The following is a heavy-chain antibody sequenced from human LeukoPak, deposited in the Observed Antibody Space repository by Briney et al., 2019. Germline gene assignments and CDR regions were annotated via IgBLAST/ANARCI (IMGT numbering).Heavy chain of an antibody. CDR2: INHGGST. CDR3: ARGTHDCSSTSCYPAARIDY. Sequence: PSETLSLTCAVYGGSFSGYYWSWIRQPPGKGLEWIGEINHGGSTNYNPSLKSRVTISVDTSKNQFSLKLSSVTAADTAVYYCARGTHDCSSTSCYPAARIDYWGQGTLVTVSS. V-gene: IGHV4-34*01. J-gene: IGHJ4*02. D-gene: IGHD2-2*01. CDR1: GGSFSGYY.